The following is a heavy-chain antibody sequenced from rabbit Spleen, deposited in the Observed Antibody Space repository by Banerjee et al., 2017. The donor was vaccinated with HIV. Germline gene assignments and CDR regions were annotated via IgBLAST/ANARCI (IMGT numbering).Heavy chain of an antibody. Sequence: QEQLVESGGGLVQPGGSLKLSCTASGVSFSSSSYMCWVRQAPGKGLEWIACIDTGSSGFTYFATWAQGRFTCSKTSSTTVTLQMTRLTAADTATYFCARDTSSSFSSYGMDLWGPGTLVTVS. CDR2: IDTGSSGFT. V-gene: IGHV1S45*01. CDR3: ARDTSSSFSSYGMDL. CDR1: GVSFSSSSY. J-gene: IGHJ6*01. D-gene: IGHD1-1*01.